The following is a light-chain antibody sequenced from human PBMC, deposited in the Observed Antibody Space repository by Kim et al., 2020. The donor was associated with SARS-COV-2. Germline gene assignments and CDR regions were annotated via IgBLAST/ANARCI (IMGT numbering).Light chain of an antibody. CDR2: GAS. V-gene: IGKV1-27*01. J-gene: IGKJ1*01. CDR1: QGISSS. CDR3: QQYDSAPRT. Sequence: DIQMTQSPSSLSASVGDRVTIPCRASQGISSSLAWYQQEPGKAPNLLIYGASTLQSGVPSRFSGSRSGTDFTLTISSLQPEDVATYYCQQYDSAPRTFGQGTKVDIK.